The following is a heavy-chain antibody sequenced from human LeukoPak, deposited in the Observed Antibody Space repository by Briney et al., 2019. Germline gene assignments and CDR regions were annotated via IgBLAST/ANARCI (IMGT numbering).Heavy chain of an antibody. D-gene: IGHD6-13*01. V-gene: IGHV3-74*01. CDR2: INSDGSST. CDR1: GFTFSSYW. CDR3: ATWWEGIAAQEFIF. J-gene: IGHJ4*02. Sequence: PGGSLRLSCAASGFTFSSYWMHWVRQAPGKGLVWVSRINSDGSSTSYADSVKGRLTISRDNAKNTLYLQMNSLRAEDTAVYYCATWWEGIAAQEFIFWGQGTLVTVSS.